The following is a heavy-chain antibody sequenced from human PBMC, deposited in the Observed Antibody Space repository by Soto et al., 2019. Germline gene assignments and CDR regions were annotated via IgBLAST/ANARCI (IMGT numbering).Heavy chain of an antibody. CDR1: RYSFTGYY. CDR2: INPNSGGT. Sequence: SFRVCGKGSRYSFTGYYMHWVRQAPLQGLEWMGWINPNSGGTNYAEKFQGWVTMTRDTSISTAYIERSRLRSDDTAVSYCATSTYYYDSSGYPMDAWGQGTRVTVSS. CDR3: ATSTYYYDSSGYPMDA. J-gene: IGHJ6*02. D-gene: IGHD3-22*01. V-gene: IGHV1-2*04.